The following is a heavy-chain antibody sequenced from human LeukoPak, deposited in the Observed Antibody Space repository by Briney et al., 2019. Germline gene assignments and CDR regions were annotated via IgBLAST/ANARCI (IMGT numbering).Heavy chain of an antibody. J-gene: IGHJ2*01. CDR3: AKDTASSWWYFDL. CDR2: IIENGSNQ. D-gene: IGHD5-18*01. CDR1: GFTFSNYI. V-gene: IGHV3-30*04. Sequence: GRSLRLSCAASGFTFSNYIMHWVRQAPGKGLDWGAVIIENGSNQYYADSVKGRFTISRDNSKNTLFLQMNSLRAEDTAVYYCAKDTASSWWYFDLWGRGTLVTVSS.